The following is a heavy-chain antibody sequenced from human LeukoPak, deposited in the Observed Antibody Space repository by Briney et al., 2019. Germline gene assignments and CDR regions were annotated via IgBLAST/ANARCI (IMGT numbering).Heavy chain of an antibody. Sequence: PGGSLRLSCAAPGFTFSSYAMSWVRQAPGKGLEWVSAISGSGGSTYYADSVKGRFTISRDNSKNTLYLQMNSLRAEDTAVYYCAKDVEVSGYFDYWGQGTLVTVSS. V-gene: IGHV3-23*01. J-gene: IGHJ4*02. CDR2: ISGSGGST. CDR1: GFTFSSYA. D-gene: IGHD1-1*01. CDR3: AKDVEVSGYFDY.